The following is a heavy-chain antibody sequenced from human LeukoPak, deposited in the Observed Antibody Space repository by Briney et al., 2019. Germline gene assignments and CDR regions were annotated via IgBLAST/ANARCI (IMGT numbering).Heavy chain of an antibody. CDR3: ARVVSVVRSAFDY. V-gene: IGHV4-59*01. D-gene: IGHD3-10*01. CDR2: IYYSGST. J-gene: IGHJ4*02. CDR1: GASISSYY. Sequence: SETLSLTCSVSGASISSYYWSWIRQPPGKGLEWIGYIYYSGSTNYNPSLKSRVTISVDTSKNQFSLKLSSVTAADTAVYYCARVVSVVRSAFDYWGQGTLVTVSS.